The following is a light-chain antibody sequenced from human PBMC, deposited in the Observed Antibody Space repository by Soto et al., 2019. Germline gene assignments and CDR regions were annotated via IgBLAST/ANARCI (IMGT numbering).Light chain of an antibody. CDR2: GAS. Sequence: EIVLTQSPGTLSLSPGERATLSCGASQSVSSNLAWYQQKPGQAPRLLIFGASTRATGIPVRFSGSGFGTEFTLTICSLQSEDCAVYYCQQYNNWPRTFGQGTKVDI. CDR1: QSVSSN. J-gene: IGKJ1*01. V-gene: IGKV3-15*01. CDR3: QQYNNWPRT.